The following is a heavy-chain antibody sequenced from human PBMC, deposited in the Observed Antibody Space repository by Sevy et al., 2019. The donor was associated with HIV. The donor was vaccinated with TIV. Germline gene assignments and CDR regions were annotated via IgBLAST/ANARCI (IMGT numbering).Heavy chain of an antibody. J-gene: IGHJ5*02. V-gene: IGHV4-59*01. CDR3: ARVLVGYCSGGSCYKNWFDP. CDR2: IYYSGST. D-gene: IGHD2-15*01. CDR1: GGSISSYY. Sequence: SETLSLTCTVSGGSISSYYWSWIRQPPGKGLEWIGYIYYSGSTNYNPSLKSRVTISVDTSKNQFSLMLSSVTAAETGVYYGARVLVGYCSGGSCYKNWFDPWGQGTLVTVSS.